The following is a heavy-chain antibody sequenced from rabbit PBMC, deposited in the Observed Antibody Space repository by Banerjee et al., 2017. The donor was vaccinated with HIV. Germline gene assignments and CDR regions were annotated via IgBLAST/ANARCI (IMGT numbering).Heavy chain of an antibody. V-gene: IGHV1S47*01. J-gene: IGHJ4*01. D-gene: IGHD2-1*01. CDR1: GFDFSSYG. Sequence: QEQLVESGGGLVQPGGSLKLSCKASGFDFSSYGVSWVRQAPGKGLEWIGYIDPVFGSTYYASWVNGRFTISSHNAQNTLYLQLNSLTAADTATYFCVRDLMYDDYFLRHTYYFNLWGPGTLVTVS. CDR2: IDPVFGST. CDR3: VRDLMYDDYFLRHTYYFNL.